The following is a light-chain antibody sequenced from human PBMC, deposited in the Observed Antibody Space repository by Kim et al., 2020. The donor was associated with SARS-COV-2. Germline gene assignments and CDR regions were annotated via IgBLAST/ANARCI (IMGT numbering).Light chain of an antibody. J-gene: IGKJ1*01. CDR1: QNIDRW. V-gene: IGKV1-5*03. CDR2: KAS. CDR3: QQYHGVWT. Sequence: DIQLTQSPSTLSASVGDRITITCRASQNIDRWFAWYQQKPGKAPKLLIYKASTLQSGVPSRFTGSGSGAEWTLTINNLQPDDFATYYCQQYHGVWTFGQGTKGEIK.